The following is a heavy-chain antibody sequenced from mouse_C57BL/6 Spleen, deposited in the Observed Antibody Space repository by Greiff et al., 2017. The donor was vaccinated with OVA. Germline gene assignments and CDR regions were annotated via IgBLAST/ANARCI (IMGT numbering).Heavy chain of an antibody. CDR1: GYTFTDYN. CDR2: INPNNGGT. CDR3: ARTAQATYYAMDY. V-gene: IGHV1-18*01. Sequence: EVQRVESGPELVKPGASVKIPCKASGYTFTDYNMDWVKQSHGKSLEWIGDINPNNGGTIYNQKFKGKATLTVDKSSSTAYMELRSLTSEDTAVYYCARTAQATYYAMDYWGQGTSVTVSS. J-gene: IGHJ4*01. D-gene: IGHD3-2*02.